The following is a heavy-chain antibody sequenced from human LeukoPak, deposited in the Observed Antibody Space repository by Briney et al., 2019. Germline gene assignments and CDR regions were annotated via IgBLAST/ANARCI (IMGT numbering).Heavy chain of an antibody. D-gene: IGHD3-16*02. CDR1: GGSFSGCY. J-gene: IGHJ5*02. CDR3: ARRGSYDYVWGSYRRNWFDP. Sequence: PSETLSLTCAVYGGSFSGCYWSCIRQPPGNKLKWIGEINHSGSTNYNPSLKSRVTISVDTSKIQFSLKLSSVTAADTAVYYCARRGSYDYVWGSYRRNWFDPWGQGTLVTVSS. V-gene: IGHV4-34*01. CDR2: INHSGST.